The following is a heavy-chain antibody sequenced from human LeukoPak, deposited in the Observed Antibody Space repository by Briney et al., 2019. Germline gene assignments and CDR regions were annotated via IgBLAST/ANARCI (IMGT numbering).Heavy chain of an antibody. CDR1: RFTFSSYS. J-gene: IGHJ6*03. Sequence: GGSLRLSCAASRFTFSSYSMNWVRQAPGKGLEWVSSISSSSSFIYYADSVKGRFTISRDNAKNSLYLQMNSLRAEDTAVYYCAVSFYYYYMDVWGKGTTVTVSS. CDR3: AVSFYYYYMDV. V-gene: IGHV3-21*04. CDR2: ISSSSSFI. D-gene: IGHD1-7*01.